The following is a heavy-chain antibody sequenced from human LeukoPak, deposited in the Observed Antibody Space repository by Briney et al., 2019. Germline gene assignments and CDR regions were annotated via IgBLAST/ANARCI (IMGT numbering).Heavy chain of an antibody. D-gene: IGHD2-8*01. J-gene: IGHJ5*02. Sequence: ASVKVSCKASGYTFTGYSMHWVRQAPGQGLEWMGWINPNSGDTNYAQKFQGRVTMTRDTSTSTAYMELSRLRSDDTAVYYCARDIGLMGYAIYSWFDPGGQACLVTAS. CDR1: GYTFTGYS. CDR2: INPNSGDT. CDR3: ARDIGLMGYAIYSWFDP. V-gene: IGHV1-2*02.